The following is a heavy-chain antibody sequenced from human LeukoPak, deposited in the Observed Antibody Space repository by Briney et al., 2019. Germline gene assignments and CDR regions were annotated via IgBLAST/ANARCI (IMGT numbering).Heavy chain of an antibody. J-gene: IGHJ5*01. CDR1: GYTFTSYD. Sequence: EASVKVSCKASGYTFTSYDINWVRQATGQGLEWMGWMNPNSGNTGYAQKFQGRVTMTTDTSTSTAYMELRSLRSGDTAVYYCARVFYYDTSGHNWFDSWGQGTLVTVSS. CDR2: MNPNSGNT. V-gene: IGHV1-8*01. CDR3: ARVFYYDTSGHNWFDS. D-gene: IGHD3-22*01.